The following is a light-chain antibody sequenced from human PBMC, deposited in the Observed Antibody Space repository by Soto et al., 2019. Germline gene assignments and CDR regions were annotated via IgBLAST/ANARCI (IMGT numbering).Light chain of an antibody. CDR3: AAWDGSLNGVV. Sequence: QSVLTQPPSASGTPGQRVTISCSGSSYNIGTNTVNRYQQLPGTAPKLLIYTNNQRPSGVPDRFSGSKSGTSASLAISGLHSEDEADYYCAAWDGSLNGVVFGGGTKLTVL. V-gene: IGLV1-44*01. CDR1: SYNIGTNT. CDR2: TNN. J-gene: IGLJ2*01.